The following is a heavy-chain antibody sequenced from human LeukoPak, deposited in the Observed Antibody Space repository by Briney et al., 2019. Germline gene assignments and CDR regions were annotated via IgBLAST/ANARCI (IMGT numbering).Heavy chain of an antibody. Sequence: PGGSLRLSCAASGFTFSSYAMSWVRQAPGKGLEWVSAISGSGGSTYYADSVKGRFTISRDNSKNTLYLQMNSLRAEDTAVYYCEKDHTAVAYNWYFDLWGRGTLVTVSS. V-gene: IGHV3-23*01. CDR1: GFTFSSYA. J-gene: IGHJ2*01. CDR3: EKDHTAVAYNWYFDL. D-gene: IGHD6-19*01. CDR2: ISGSGGST.